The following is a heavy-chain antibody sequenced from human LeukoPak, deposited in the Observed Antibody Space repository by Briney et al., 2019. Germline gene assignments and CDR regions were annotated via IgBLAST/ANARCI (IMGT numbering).Heavy chain of an antibody. CDR1: GFTFSSYA. D-gene: IGHD3-22*01. Sequence: GGSLRLSCAASGFTFSSYAMSWVRQAPGKGLEWVSAISGSGGSTYYADSVKGRFTISRDNSKNTLYLQMNSLRAEDTAVYYCAKVTLGYYDSSGYPPWFDPWGQGTLVIVSS. J-gene: IGHJ5*02. V-gene: IGHV3-23*01. CDR2: ISGSGGST. CDR3: AKVTLGYYDSSGYPPWFDP.